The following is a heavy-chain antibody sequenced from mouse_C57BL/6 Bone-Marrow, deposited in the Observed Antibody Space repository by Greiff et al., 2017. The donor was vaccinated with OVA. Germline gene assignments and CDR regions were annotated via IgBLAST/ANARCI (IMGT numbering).Heavy chain of an antibody. CDR1: GYSFTGYY. Sequence: EVQLQESGPELVKPGASVKISCKASGYSFTGYYMNWVKQSPEKSLEWIGEINPSTGGTTYNQKFKAKATLTVDKSSSTAYMQLKSLTSEDSAVYYCAREDYYGTPWVAYWGQGTLGTVSA. CDR2: INPSTGGT. CDR3: AREDYYGTPWVAY. D-gene: IGHD1-2*01. J-gene: IGHJ3*01. V-gene: IGHV1-42*01.